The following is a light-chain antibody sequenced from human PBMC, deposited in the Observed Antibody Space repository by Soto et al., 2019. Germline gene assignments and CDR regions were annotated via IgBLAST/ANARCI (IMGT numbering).Light chain of an antibody. CDR3: GTWDSSLNVGV. CDR2: DNN. J-gene: IGLJ2*01. CDR1: SSNIGNNY. V-gene: IGLV1-51*01. Sequence: QSVLTQPPSVSAAPGQKVTISCSGSSSNIGNNYVSWYQQLPGTAPKLLIYDNNKRPSGIPDRFSGSKSGTSATLGITGLQTGDEADYYCGTWDSSLNVGVFGGGTKLTAL.